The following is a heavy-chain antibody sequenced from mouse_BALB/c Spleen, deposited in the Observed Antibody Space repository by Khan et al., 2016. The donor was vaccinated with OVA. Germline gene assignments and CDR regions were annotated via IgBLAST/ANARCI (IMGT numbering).Heavy chain of an antibody. V-gene: IGHV1-4*01. CDR3: ARIYDDYGGYYAMDY. Sequence: QVQLQQSGAELARPGASVKMSCKASGYTFTSYTMHWVKQRPGQGLEWIGYINPSSGYVNYNQKFKDKATLTADKSSSTAYMQLSSLTSEDSAVYYCARIYDDYGGYYAMDYWGQGTSVTVSS. CDR1: GYTFTSYT. D-gene: IGHD2-4*01. CDR2: INPSSGYV. J-gene: IGHJ4*01.